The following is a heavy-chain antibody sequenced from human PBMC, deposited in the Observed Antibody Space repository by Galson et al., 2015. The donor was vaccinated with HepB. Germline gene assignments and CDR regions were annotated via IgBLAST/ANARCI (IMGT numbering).Heavy chain of an antibody. D-gene: IGHD3-22*01. CDR2: TRNKANSYTT. CDR3: ARGPVVTMIGWDYYYYMDV. CDR1: GFTFSDHY. Sequence: SLRLSCAASGFTFSDHYMDWVRQAPGKGLEWVGRTRNKANSYTTEYAASVKGRFTISRDDSKNSLYLQMNSLKTEDTAVYYCARGPVVTMIGWDYYYYMDVWGQGTTVTVSS. J-gene: IGHJ6*03. V-gene: IGHV3-72*01.